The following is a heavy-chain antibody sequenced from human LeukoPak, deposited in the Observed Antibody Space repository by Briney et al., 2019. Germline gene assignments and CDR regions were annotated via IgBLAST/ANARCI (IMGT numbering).Heavy chain of an antibody. Sequence: ASVKVSCKASGGTFSSYAISWVRQAPGQGLEWMGGIIPIFGTANYAQKFQGRVTITADESTSTAYMELSSLRSEDTAVYYCARDLDSSGYYYGRGYFDYWGQGTLVTVSS. V-gene: IGHV1-69*13. D-gene: IGHD3-22*01. J-gene: IGHJ4*02. CDR3: ARDLDSSGYYYGRGYFDY. CDR2: IIPIFGTA. CDR1: GGTFSSYA.